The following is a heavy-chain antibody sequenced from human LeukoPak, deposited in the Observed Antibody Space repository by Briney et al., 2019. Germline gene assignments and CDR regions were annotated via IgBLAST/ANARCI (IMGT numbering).Heavy chain of an antibody. CDR1: GFTFSSYS. V-gene: IGHV3-21*01. CDR3: ARDYGSGYDLRGHFDY. Sequence: PGGSLRLSCAASGFTFSSYSMNWVRQAPGEGLEWVSSISSSGSYIYYADSVKGRFTISRDNAKNSLYLQMNSLRAEDTAVYYCARDYGSGYDLRGHFDYWGQGTLVTVSS. D-gene: IGHD3-10*01. J-gene: IGHJ4*02. CDR2: ISSSGSYI.